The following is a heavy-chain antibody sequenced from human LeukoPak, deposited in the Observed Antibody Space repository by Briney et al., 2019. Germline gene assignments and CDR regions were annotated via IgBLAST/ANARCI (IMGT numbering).Heavy chain of an antibody. CDR2: IYYTGST. CDR3: ARGRRYCSGGSCYRRFNWFDP. Sequence: SETLSLTCTVSGGSISRYYWSWIRQPPGKGLEWIGYIYYTGSTNYNPSLKSRVTMSLDTSKNQFSLKLSSVTAADTAVYYCARGRRYCSGGSCYRRFNWFDPWGQGTLVTVSS. CDR1: GGSISRYY. V-gene: IGHV4-59*12. D-gene: IGHD2-15*01. J-gene: IGHJ5*02.